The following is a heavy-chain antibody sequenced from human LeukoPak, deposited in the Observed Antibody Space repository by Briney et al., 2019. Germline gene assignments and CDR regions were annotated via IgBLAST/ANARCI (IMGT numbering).Heavy chain of an antibody. J-gene: IGHJ6*03. Sequence: SETLSLTCTVSGGSISSSSYYWGWIRQPPGKGLEWIGSIYYSGSTKYNPSLKSRVTISVDRSKNQFSLNLSSVTAADTAVYYCARAGIVSYYYYYYMDVWGKGTTVTVSS. D-gene: IGHD3-10*01. V-gene: IGHV4-39*07. CDR2: IYYSGST. CDR1: GGSISSSSYY. CDR3: ARAGIVSYYYYYYMDV.